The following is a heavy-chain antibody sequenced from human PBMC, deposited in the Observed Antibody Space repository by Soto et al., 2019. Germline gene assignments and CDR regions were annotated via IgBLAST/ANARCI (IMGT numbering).Heavy chain of an antibody. CDR1: RYTFTNYA. Sequence: ASVKVSCKASRYTFTNYAMHWVRQAPGQRLEWMGWINAGNGNTKYSQNFQGRVTITRDNSKNTLFLQMSSLRAEDTAVYYCAKDGAPDVEMATIFFDYWGQGTLVTVSS. CDR2: INAGNGNT. V-gene: IGHV1-3*01. J-gene: IGHJ4*02. D-gene: IGHD5-12*01. CDR3: AKDGAPDVEMATIFFDY.